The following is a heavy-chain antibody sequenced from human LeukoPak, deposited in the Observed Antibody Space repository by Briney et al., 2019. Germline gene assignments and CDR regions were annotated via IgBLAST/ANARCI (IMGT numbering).Heavy chain of an antibody. D-gene: IGHD3-16*02. CDR2: IYSGGST. V-gene: IGHV3-66*01. CDR1: GFTVSSNY. CDR3: ARSYLWGSYRYFDY. J-gene: IGHJ4*02. Sequence: GGSLRLSCAASGFTVSSNYMSWVRQAPGKGLEWVSVIYSGGSTYYADSVKGRFTISRDNSKNTLYLQMDSLRAEDTAVYYCARSYLWGSYRYFDYWGQGTLVTVSS.